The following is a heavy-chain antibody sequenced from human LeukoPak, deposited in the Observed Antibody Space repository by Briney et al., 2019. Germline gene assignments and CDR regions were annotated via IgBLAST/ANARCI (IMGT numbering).Heavy chain of an antibody. CDR2: ISGYNGNT. D-gene: IGHD1-1*01. V-gene: IGHV1-18*01. J-gene: IGHJ4*02. Sequence: ASVKVSCKASGYTFTNYGLSWVRQAPGQGLEWMGWISGYNGNTEYAQKFQDRVTVTTDTSTSTGYMELRSLRSDDTAVYYCGRESAGTVWGWGQGTLFTVSS. CDR1: GYTFTNYG. CDR3: GRESAGTVWG.